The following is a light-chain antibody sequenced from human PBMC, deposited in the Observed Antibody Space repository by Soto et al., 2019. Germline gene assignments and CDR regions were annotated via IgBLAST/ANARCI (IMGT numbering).Light chain of an antibody. J-gene: IGKJ5*01. Sequence: EIVMTQSPGTLSVSPGERATLSCRASQSVGSYLAWYQQKPGQAPRLFIYGASTRATGIPARFGGSGSGTEFTLTINSLQPEDVATYYCQQLHSYPFTLGQGTRLEIK. CDR2: GAS. CDR1: QSVGSY. V-gene: IGKV3-15*01. CDR3: QQLHSYPFT.